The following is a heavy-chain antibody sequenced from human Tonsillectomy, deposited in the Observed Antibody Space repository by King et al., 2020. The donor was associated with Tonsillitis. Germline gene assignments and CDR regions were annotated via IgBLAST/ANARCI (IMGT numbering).Heavy chain of an antibody. D-gene: IGHD3-10*01. CDR3: ARKYGSGPIIYYFDY. J-gene: IGHJ4*02. CDR2: ISANTGNT. Sequence: QLVQSGAEVRKPGASVIISCKASGYTFTSNRIRWVRQAPGQGLEWMGWISANTGNTDYAQRLQGRVTMTTNTSTSTAYMELRSLRSDDTAVYYCARKYGSGPIIYYFDYWGQGTLVTVSS. V-gene: IGHV1-18*01. CDR1: GYTFTSNR.